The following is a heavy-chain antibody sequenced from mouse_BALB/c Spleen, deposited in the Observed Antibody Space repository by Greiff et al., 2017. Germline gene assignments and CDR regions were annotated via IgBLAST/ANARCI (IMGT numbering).Heavy chain of an antibody. CDR3: ARDTGTDYYGSSYDAMDY. CDR2: ISDGGSYT. D-gene: IGHD1-1*01. Sequence: EVKLMESGGGLVKPGGSLKLSCAASGFTFSDYYMYWVRQTPEKRLEWVATISDGGSYTYYPDSVKGRFTISRDNAKNNLYLQMSSLKSEDTAMYYCARDTGTDYYGSSYDAMDYWGQGTSVTVSS. J-gene: IGHJ4*01. CDR1: GFTFSDYY. V-gene: IGHV5-4*02.